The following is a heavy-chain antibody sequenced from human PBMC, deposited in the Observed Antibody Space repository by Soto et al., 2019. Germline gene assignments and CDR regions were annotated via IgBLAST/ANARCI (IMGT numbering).Heavy chain of an antibody. V-gene: IGHV3-7*01. J-gene: IGHJ4*02. CDR2: IKQDGSEK. Sequence: EVQLVESGGGLVQPGGSLRLSCAASGFTFSSYWMSWVRQAPGKGLEWVANIKQDGSEKHYVDSVKGRFTISRDNAKNSLYLQMNSLRAEDTAVYYCARETEYGSSPIITWGQGTLVTVSS. CDR1: GFTFSSYW. CDR3: ARETEYGSSPIIT. D-gene: IGHD6-6*01.